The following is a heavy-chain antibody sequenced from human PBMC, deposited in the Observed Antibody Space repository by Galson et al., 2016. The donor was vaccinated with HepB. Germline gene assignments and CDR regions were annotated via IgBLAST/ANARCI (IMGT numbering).Heavy chain of an antibody. Sequence: SLRLSCAASGFTFNKSGMHWVRQAPGTGLEWVAADSVHGGRKWYADSVKGRFTISRDNPNNMLFLQMSSLRADDTAVYFCAKRHEYCPPVGCSVDYWGQGTLVSVSS. CDR2: DSVHGGRK. CDR3: AKRHEYCPPVGCSVDY. CDR1: GFTFNKSG. D-gene: IGHD2/OR15-2a*01. V-gene: IGHV3-30*18. J-gene: IGHJ4*02.